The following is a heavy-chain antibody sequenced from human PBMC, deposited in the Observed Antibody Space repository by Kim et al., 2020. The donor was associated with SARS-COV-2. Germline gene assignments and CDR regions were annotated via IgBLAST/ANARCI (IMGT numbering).Heavy chain of an antibody. CDR3: AKGGGPPKTDGFDV. CDR2: ILSDGYNK. D-gene: IGHD3-16*01. J-gene: IGHJ3*01. V-gene: IGHV3-30*18. CDR1: GFRFNDYA. Sequence: GGSLRLSCAGSGFRFNDYAMHWVRQAPGKGLEWLATILSDGYNKYYADSVEGRFTISRDTSTNTLFLQMSSLRLEDSSRYYCAKGGGPPKTDGFDVWGRGTVVTVSS.